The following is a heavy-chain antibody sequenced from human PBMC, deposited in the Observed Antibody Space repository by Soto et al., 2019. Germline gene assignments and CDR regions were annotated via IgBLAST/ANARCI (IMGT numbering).Heavy chain of an antibody. CDR3: AHVYWVAAGIRYYFDY. V-gene: IGHV2-5*02. J-gene: IGHJ4*02. CDR2: IYWDDDK. D-gene: IGHD1-1*01. Sequence: QITLKESGPTLVKPTQTLTLTCTFSGFSLTTDAVGVGWIRQPPGKALEWLALIYWDDDKRYSPGQKSRLTITKDASRNQVVLTLTNMDPADTATYYCAHVYWVAAGIRYYFDYWGQGTLVTVSP. CDR1: GFSLTTDAVG.